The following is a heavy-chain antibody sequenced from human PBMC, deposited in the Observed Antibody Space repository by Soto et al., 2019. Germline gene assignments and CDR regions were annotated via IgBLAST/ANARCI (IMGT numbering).Heavy chain of an antibody. V-gene: IGHV3-21*01. J-gene: IGHJ4*02. Sequence: EVQVVESGGGLVKPGGSLRLSCVFSGFTFSTYTMNWVRQAPGKGLEWVLSINGRSNYVYYADSVKGRFTISRDNAKNSLYLQMNRLRAEDTAIYYCAREDGVVGSSSAFDHWGLGTLVTVSS. CDR1: GFTFSTYT. CDR3: AREDGVVGSSSAFDH. CDR2: INGRSNYV. D-gene: IGHD1-26*01.